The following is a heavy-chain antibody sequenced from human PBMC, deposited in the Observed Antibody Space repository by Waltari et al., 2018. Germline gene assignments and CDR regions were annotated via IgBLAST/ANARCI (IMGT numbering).Heavy chain of an antibody. CDR1: GFTVSSNY. CDR3: ARFVLSSSVHFDY. D-gene: IGHD6-6*01. V-gene: IGHV3-53*01. Sequence: EVQLVESGGGLIQPGGSLRLSCAASGFTVSSNYMSWVRQAPGKGLEWGSGIYSGGSTYYADSVKGRFTISRDNAKNSLYLQMNSLRAEDTAVYYCARFVLSSSVHFDYWGQGTLVTVSS. J-gene: IGHJ4*02. CDR2: IYSGGST.